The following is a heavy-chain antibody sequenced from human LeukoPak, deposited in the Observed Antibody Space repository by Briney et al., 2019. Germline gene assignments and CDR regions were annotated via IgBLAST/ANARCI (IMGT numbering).Heavy chain of an antibody. J-gene: IGHJ3*02. CDR3: ARDPGATPEGAFDI. CDR1: GGSISSYY. V-gene: IGHV4-59*01. Sequence: PETLSLTCTVSGGSISSYYWSWIRQPPGKGLEWIGYIYYSGSTNYNPSLKSRVTISVDTSKNQFSLKLSSVTAADTAVYYCARDPGATPEGAFDIWGQGTMVTVSS. D-gene: IGHD1-26*01. CDR2: IYYSGST.